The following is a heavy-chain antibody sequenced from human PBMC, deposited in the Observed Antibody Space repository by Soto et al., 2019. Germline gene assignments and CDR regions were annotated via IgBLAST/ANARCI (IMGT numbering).Heavy chain of an antibody. CDR1: GFTFSSYA. D-gene: IGHD3-22*01. Sequence: GRSLRLSCAASGFTFSSYAMSWVRQAPGKGLEWVSAISGSGGSTYYADSMKGRFTISRDNAKDSLYLQMNSLRAEDTAVYYCARDQLYYNDISGRPLNAFDVWGQGTMVTVSS. V-gene: IGHV3-23*01. CDR3: ARDQLYYNDISGRPLNAFDV. CDR2: ISGSGGST. J-gene: IGHJ3*01.